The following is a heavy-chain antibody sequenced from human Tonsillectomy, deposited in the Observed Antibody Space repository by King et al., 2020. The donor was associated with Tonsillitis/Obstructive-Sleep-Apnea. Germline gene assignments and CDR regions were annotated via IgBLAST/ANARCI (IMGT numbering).Heavy chain of an antibody. Sequence: ITLKESGPTLVKPTQTLTLTCTFSGISLSTSGVGVGWIGQPQGKALEWLALIYWYDDKRYSPTLKSRLSITKDTSKNQVVLTMTNVDPVDTATYYCAHGTTVFDYWGQGALVTVSS. V-gene: IGHV2-5*01. CDR1: GISLSTSGVG. J-gene: IGHJ4*02. CDR3: AHGTTVFDY. D-gene: IGHD4-11*01. CDR2: IYWYDDK.